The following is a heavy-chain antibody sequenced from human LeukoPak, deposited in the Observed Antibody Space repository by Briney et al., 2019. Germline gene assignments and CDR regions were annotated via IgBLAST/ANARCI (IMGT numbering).Heavy chain of an antibody. CDR2: ISWNSGSI. J-gene: IGHJ4*02. V-gene: IGHV3-9*01. D-gene: IGHD3-22*01. Sequence: GGSLRLSCAASGFTFRIYAMHWVRQAPGKGLEWVSGISWNSGSIGYADSVKGRFTISRDNAKNSLYLQMNSLRAEDTALYYCAKVFYDSSGYYLDYWGQGTLVTVSS. CDR3: AKVFYDSSGYYLDY. CDR1: GFTFRIYA.